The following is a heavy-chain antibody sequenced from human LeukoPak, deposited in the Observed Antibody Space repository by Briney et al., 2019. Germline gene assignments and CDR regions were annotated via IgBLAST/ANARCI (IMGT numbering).Heavy chain of an antibody. D-gene: IGHD3-10*01. CDR2: INHSGST. Sequence: SETLSLTCAVYGGSFSGYYWSWIRQPPGKGLGWIGEINHSGSTNYNPSLKSRVTVSVDTSKNQFSLKLSSVTAADTAVYYCARGRVFGYGSGSYSGYYYGMDVWGQGTTVTVSS. V-gene: IGHV4-34*01. CDR3: ARGRVFGYGSGSYSGYYYGMDV. CDR1: GGSFSGYY. J-gene: IGHJ6*02.